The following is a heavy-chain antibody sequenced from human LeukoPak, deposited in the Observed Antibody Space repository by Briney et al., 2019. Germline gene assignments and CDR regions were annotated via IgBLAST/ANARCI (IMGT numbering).Heavy chain of an antibody. D-gene: IGHD6-13*01. CDR3: ARWDLAAVGTLRSPPEYFQH. V-gene: IGHV1-69*04. CDR2: IIPILGIA. J-gene: IGHJ1*01. CDR1: GGTFSSYA. Sequence: SVKVSCKASGGTFSSYAISWVRQAPGQGLEWMGRIIPILGIANYAQKFQGRVTITADKSTSTAYMELSSLRSEDTAVYYCARWDLAAVGTLRSPPEYFQHWGQGTLVTVSS.